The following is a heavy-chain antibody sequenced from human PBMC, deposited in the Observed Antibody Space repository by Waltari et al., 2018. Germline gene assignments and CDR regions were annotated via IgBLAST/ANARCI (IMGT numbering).Heavy chain of an antibody. CDR3: ARGGWGFYLDD. CDR1: GFTFSSYI. Sequence: EVQLVESGGGLVKPGGSLRLSCAASGFTFSSYIMNWVRQAPGKGLEGVSSISSTGSYTHYADSVKGRFTISRDNAKNSLYLQMNSLRAEDTAVYYCARGGWGFYLDDWGQGTLVTFSS. J-gene: IGHJ4*02. V-gene: IGHV3-21*01. CDR2: ISSTGSYT. D-gene: IGHD7-27*01.